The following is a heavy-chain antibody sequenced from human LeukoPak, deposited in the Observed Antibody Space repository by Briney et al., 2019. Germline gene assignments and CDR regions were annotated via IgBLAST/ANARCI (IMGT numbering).Heavy chain of an antibody. J-gene: IGHJ4*02. Sequence: SETLSLTCAVYGGSFSGYYWSWIRQPPGKGLEWIGEINHSGSTNYNPSLKSRVTMSVDTSKNQFSLKLSSVTAADTAVYYCARETYYYDSSGYLYYFDYWGQGTLVTVSS. CDR2: INHSGST. CDR1: GGSFSGYY. CDR3: ARETYYYDSSGYLYYFDY. V-gene: IGHV4-34*01. D-gene: IGHD3-22*01.